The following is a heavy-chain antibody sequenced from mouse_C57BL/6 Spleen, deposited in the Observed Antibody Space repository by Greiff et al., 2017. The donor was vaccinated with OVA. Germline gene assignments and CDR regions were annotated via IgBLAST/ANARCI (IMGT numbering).Heavy chain of an antibody. CDR3: ARAAQATFAY. CDR1: GYAFSSSW. CDR2: IYPGDGDT. D-gene: IGHD3-2*02. Sequence: VQLKQSGPELVKPGASVKISCKASGYAFSSSWMNWVKQRPGKGLEWIGRIYPGDGDTNYNGKFKGKATLTADKSSSTAYMQLSSLTSEDSAVYFCARAAQATFAYWGQGTLVTVSA. J-gene: IGHJ3*01. V-gene: IGHV1-82*01.